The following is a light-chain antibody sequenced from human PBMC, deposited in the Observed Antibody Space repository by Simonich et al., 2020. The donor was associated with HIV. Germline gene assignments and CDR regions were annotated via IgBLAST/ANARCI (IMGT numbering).Light chain of an antibody. V-gene: IGLV2-14*01. J-gene: IGLJ3*02. CDR1: TIDVGGYNY. Sequence: QSALTQPASVSGSPGQSITISCTGTTIDVGGYNYVSLYQQNPGKAPKLMIYDFTKRPSGVSNRFSGSKSGNTASLTISGLQAEDEADYYCSSYTSSSTWVFGGGTKLTVL. CDR2: DFT. CDR3: SSYTSSSTWV.